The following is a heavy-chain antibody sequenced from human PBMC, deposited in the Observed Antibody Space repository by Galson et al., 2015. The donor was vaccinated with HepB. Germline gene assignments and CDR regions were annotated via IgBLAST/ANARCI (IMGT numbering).Heavy chain of an antibody. CDR2: ISAYNGNT. CDR1: GYTFTSYG. CDR3: ARDKEGGLYYDSSGFEAFDY. Sequence: SVKVSCKASGYTFTSYGISWVRQAPGQGLEWMGWISAYNGNTNYAQKLQGRVTMTTDTSTSTAYMELRSLRSDDTAVYYCARDKEGGLYYDSSGFEAFDYWGQGTLVTVSS. J-gene: IGHJ4*02. D-gene: IGHD3-22*01. V-gene: IGHV1-18*04.